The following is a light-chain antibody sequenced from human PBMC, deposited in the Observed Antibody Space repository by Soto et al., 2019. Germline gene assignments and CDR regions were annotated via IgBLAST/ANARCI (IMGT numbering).Light chain of an antibody. CDR3: ATWDSALSAGV. Sequence: QSALTQPASVSGSPGQSITISCTGTSTDVGGYKYVSWYQQYPGKAPKLMIYEVSNRPSGVSNRFSGSKSGNTASLTISGLQAEDEADYYCATWDSALSAGVFGGGTKLTVL. CDR2: EVS. CDR1: STDVGGYKY. V-gene: IGLV2-14*01. J-gene: IGLJ3*02.